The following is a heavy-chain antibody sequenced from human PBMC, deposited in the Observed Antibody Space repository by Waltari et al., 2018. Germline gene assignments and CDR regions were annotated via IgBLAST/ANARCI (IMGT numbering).Heavy chain of an antibody. Sequence: QVQLVQSGAEVKKPGASVKVSCKASGYTFTSYAMHWVRQAPGQRLEWMGWINAGNGNTKDSQKFQGRVTITRDTSASTAYMELSSLRSEDTAVYYCARDGGRAAAVLGWFDPWGQGTLVTVSS. CDR2: INAGNGNT. J-gene: IGHJ5*02. CDR3: ARDGGRAAAVLGWFDP. V-gene: IGHV1-3*01. CDR1: GYTFTSYA. D-gene: IGHD6-13*01.